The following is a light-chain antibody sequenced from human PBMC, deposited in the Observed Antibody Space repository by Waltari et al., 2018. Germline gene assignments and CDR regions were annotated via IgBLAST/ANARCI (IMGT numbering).Light chain of an antibody. Sequence: QSVLTQAPSVSAAPGQKVTISCSGSTPNTGTNHVSWYKQFPGKTPKLLIYEDNRRPSGIPDRFSGSKSGASATLGITGLQTGDEANYYCGTWDSSLGIGVLGGGTRVTVL. CDR1: TPNTGTNH. CDR2: EDN. V-gene: IGLV1-51*01. J-gene: IGLJ3*02. CDR3: GTWDSSLGIGV.